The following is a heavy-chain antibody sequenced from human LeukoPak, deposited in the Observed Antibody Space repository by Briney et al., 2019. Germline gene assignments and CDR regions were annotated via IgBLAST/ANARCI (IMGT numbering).Heavy chain of an antibody. V-gene: IGHV3-11*01. J-gene: IGHJ5*02. D-gene: IGHD1-1*01. CDR1: GFDFSDYY. CDR2: VSNSGSTK. Sequence: GGSLSLSCAASGFDFSDYYMTWIRQAPGKGLEWVSHVSNSGSTKYYADSVKGRFTISRDNAKYSLYLQMHSLRAEDTAVYYCARTTEGLDPWGQGTLVTVSS. CDR3: ARTTEGLDP.